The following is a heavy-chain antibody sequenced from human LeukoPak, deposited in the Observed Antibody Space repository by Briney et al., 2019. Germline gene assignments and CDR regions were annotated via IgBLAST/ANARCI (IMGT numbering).Heavy chain of an antibody. D-gene: IGHD6-13*01. CDR1: GYTFTSYA. CDR2: INAGNGNT. J-gene: IGHJ4*02. Sequence: VKVSCKASGYTFTSYAMHWVRQAPGQRLEWMGWINAGNGNTKYSQKFQGRVTITRDTSASTAYMELSSLRSEDTAVYYCARDGEGIAAAGAMYDYWGQGTLVTVSS. V-gene: IGHV1-3*01. CDR3: ARDGEGIAAAGAMYDY.